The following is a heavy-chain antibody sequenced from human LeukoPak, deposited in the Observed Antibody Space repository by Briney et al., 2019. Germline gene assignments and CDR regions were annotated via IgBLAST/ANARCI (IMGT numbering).Heavy chain of an antibody. J-gene: IGHJ4*02. D-gene: IGHD4-17*01. V-gene: IGHV4-59*01. Sequence: SETLSLTCTVSGGSISSDYWSWIRQPPGKGLEWIGYIYYTGSTNYNPSLKSRVTISVDMSKNQFSLKLSSVTAADTAVYYCARGPTTVTRAFDYWGQGTLVTVSS. CDR3: ARGPTTVTRAFDY. CDR2: IYYTGST. CDR1: GGSISSDY.